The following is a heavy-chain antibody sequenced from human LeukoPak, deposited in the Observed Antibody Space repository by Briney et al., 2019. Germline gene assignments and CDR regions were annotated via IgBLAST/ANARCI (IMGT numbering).Heavy chain of an antibody. J-gene: IGHJ3*02. D-gene: IGHD3-10*01. Sequence: ASVKVSCKASGCTFTSYDINWVRQATGQGLEWMGWMNPNSGNTGYAQKFQGRVTMTRNTSISTAYMELSSLRSEDTAVYYCARGGVTMVRGVIITDTIDIWGQGTMVTVSS. V-gene: IGHV1-8*01. CDR3: ARGGVTMVRGVIITDTIDI. CDR2: MNPNSGNT. CDR1: GCTFTSYD.